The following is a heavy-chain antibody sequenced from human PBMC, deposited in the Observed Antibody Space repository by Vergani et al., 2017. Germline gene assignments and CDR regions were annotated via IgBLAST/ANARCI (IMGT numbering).Heavy chain of an antibody. Sequence: QVQLVQSGAAVKKPGASVKVSCKASGYTFTSYGISWVRQAPGQGLEWMGWISAYNGNTNYAQKLQGRVTMTTDTSTSTAYMELRSLRSDDTAVYYCARQTNYYDSSVGAFDIWGQGTMVTVSS. CDR1: GYTFTSYG. V-gene: IGHV1-18*01. CDR3: ARQTNYYDSSVGAFDI. D-gene: IGHD3-22*01. CDR2: ISAYNGNT. J-gene: IGHJ3*02.